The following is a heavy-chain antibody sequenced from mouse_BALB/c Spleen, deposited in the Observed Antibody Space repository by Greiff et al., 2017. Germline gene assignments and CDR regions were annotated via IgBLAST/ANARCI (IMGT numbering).Heavy chain of an antibody. J-gene: IGHJ2*01. CDR1: GYTFTSYW. Sequence: QVQLKESGAELARPGASVKLSCKASGYTFTSYWMQWVKQRPGQGLEWIGAIYPGDGDTRYTQKFKGKATLTADKSSSTAYMQLSSLASEDSAVYYCARWKGYGNYWFDYWGQGTTLTVSS. D-gene: IGHD2-1*01. V-gene: IGHV1-87*01. CDR3: ARWKGYGNYWFDY. CDR2: IYPGDGDT.